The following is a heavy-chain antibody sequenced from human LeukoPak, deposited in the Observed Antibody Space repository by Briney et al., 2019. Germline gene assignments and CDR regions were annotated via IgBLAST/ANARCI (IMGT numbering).Heavy chain of an antibody. CDR2: ISAYNGNT. CDR1: GYTFTSYG. CDR3: ARDQLRYTTMVRGGGQPPPQYYYYYYMDV. V-gene: IGHV1-18*01. Sequence: ASVKVSCKASGYTFTSYGISWVRQAPGQGLEWMGWISAYNGNTNYAQKLQGRVTMTTDTSTSTAYMELRSLRSDDTAVYYCARDQLRYTTMVRGGGQPPPQYYYYYYMDVWGKGTTVTISS. D-gene: IGHD3-10*01. J-gene: IGHJ6*03.